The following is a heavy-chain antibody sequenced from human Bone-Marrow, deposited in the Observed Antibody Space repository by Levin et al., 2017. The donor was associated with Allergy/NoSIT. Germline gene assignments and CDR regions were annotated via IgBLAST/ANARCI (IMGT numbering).Heavy chain of an antibody. CDR2: IYYSGST. Sequence: SQTLSLTCTVSGGSISSYYWSWIRPPPGKGLEWIGYIYYSGSTNYNPSLKSRVTISVDTSKNQFSLKLSSVTAADTAVYYCAREPRGRYQLEGTRLDYYYMDVWGKGTTVTVSS. V-gene: IGHV4-59*01. CDR3: AREPRGRYQLEGTRLDYYYMDV. J-gene: IGHJ6*03. D-gene: IGHD2-2*01. CDR1: GGSISSYY.